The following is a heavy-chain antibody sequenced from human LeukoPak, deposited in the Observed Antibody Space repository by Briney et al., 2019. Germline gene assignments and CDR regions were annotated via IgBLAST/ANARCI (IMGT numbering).Heavy chain of an antibody. Sequence: PSETLSLTCAVSGGSISSGDYYWSWIRQPQGQGLEWIGYIYYSGSTYYNPSLKSRVTISVDTSKNQFSLKLSSVTAADTAVYYCARGDDYSNYSSFGGFDYWGQGTLVTVSS. V-gene: IGHV4-30-4*08. CDR1: GGSISSGDYY. CDR2: IYYSGST. D-gene: IGHD4-11*01. CDR3: ARGDDYSNYSSFGGFDY. J-gene: IGHJ4*02.